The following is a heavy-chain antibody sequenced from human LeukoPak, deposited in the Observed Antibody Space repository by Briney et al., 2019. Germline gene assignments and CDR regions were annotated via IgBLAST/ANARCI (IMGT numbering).Heavy chain of an antibody. CDR3: ARVYSSSWYAVSSDY. CDR2: ISAYKGNT. D-gene: IGHD6-13*01. CDR1: GYTFTSYG. V-gene: IGHV1-18*01. J-gene: IGHJ4*02. Sequence: GASVKVSCKASGYTFTSYGISWVRQAPGQGLEWMRWISAYKGNTNYAQNVQGRVTMTTDTSTSTAYMELRSLRSDDTAVYYCARVYSSSWYAVSSDYWGQGTLVTVSS.